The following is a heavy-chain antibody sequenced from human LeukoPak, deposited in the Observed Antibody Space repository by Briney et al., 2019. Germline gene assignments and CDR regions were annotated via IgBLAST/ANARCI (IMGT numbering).Heavy chain of an antibody. CDR1: GDSVSSNNGA. CDR3: ARDAGSSGWYTFDY. D-gene: IGHD6-19*01. V-gene: IGHV6-1*01. Sequence: SQTLSVTCAISGDSVSSNNGAWNWIRQSPSRGLEWLGRTYYWSKWYNDYAVSMKGRITINPDTSKNQFSLQLNSVTPEDTAVYYCARDAGSSGWYTFDYWGQGTLVTVSS. CDR2: TYYWSKWYN. J-gene: IGHJ4*02.